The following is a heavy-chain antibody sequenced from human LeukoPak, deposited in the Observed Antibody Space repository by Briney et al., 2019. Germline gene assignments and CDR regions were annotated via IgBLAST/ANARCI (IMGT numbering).Heavy chain of an antibody. Sequence: GGSLRLSCAASGFTFDDYAMHWVRQAPGKGLEWVSGISWNSGSIGYADSVKGRFTISRDNAKNSLYLQMNSLRAEDTALYYCAKDGRWGIAVAGSCFDYWGQGTLVTVSS. V-gene: IGHV3-9*01. CDR1: GFTFDDYA. CDR2: ISWNSGSI. J-gene: IGHJ4*02. D-gene: IGHD6-19*01. CDR3: AKDGRWGIAVAGSCFDY.